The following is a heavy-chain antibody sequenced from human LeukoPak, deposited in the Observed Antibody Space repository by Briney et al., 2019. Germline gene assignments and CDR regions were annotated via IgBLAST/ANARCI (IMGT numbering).Heavy chain of an antibody. V-gene: IGHV4-39*01. Sequence: PSETLSLTCTVSGGSISNSNYYWGWIRQPPGKGLEWIGSIYYSGSTYYNPSLKSRVTISVDTSKNQFSLKLSSVTAADTAVYYCARFTRHIIETGFLFFDYWGQGTLVTVSS. CDR3: ARFTRHIIETGFLFFDY. CDR2: IYYSGST. D-gene: IGHD3-10*01. CDR1: GGSISNSNYY. J-gene: IGHJ4*02.